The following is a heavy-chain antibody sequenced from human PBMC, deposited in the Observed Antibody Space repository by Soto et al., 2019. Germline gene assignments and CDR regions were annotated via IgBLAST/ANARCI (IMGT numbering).Heavy chain of an antibody. D-gene: IGHD6-19*01. CDR2: IWYDGSNK. CDR1: GFTFSSYG. J-gene: IGHJ6*02. V-gene: IGHV3-33*01. Sequence: GGSLRLSCAASGFTFSSYGMHWVRQAPGKGLEWVAVIWYDGSNKYYADSVKGRFTISRDNSKNTLYLQMNSLRAEDTAVYYCARVIHWGSGPSQAYYYYGMDVWGQGTTVTVSS. CDR3: ARVIHWGSGPSQAYYYYGMDV.